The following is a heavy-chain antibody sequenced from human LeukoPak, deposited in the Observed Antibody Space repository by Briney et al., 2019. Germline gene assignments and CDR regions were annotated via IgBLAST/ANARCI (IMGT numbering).Heavy chain of an antibody. CDR1: GVSFSGYY. Sequence: SETLSLTCAVEGVSFSGYYWSWLRQPPGKGLEWVGEINHSGGTNYNPSLKSRVTISVDTSKNQFSLKLSSVTAADTAVYYCARGGGSDSSSPYDYWGQGTLVTVSS. V-gene: IGHV4-34*01. J-gene: IGHJ4*02. D-gene: IGHD6-13*01. CDR3: ARGGGSDSSSPYDY. CDR2: INHSGGT.